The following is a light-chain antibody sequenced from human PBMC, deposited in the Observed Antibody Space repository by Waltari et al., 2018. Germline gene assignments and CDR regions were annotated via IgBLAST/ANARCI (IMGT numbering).Light chain of an antibody. CDR2: WAS. J-gene: IGKJ4*01. CDR3: QQYSNTPLT. Sequence: DIVMTQSPDSLAVSLGERATINCKSSQSVLYKSYNKDFLAWYQQKPGQPPRLLIYWASTRESGVPDRFSGSGSGTDFTLTITSLQAEDVAVYYCQQYSNTPLTFGGGTKVEIK. V-gene: IGKV4-1*01. CDR1: QSVLYKSYNKDF.